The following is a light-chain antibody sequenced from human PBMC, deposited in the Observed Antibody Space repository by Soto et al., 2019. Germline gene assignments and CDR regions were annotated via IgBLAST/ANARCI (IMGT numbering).Light chain of an antibody. V-gene: IGLV2-14*01. CDR3: SSYTSSSTLYV. CDR1: SSDFGGYNY. J-gene: IGLJ1*01. CDR2: EVS. Sequence: QSVLTQPASVSGSPGQSITISCTGTSSDFGGYNYVSWYQQHPGKAPKLMIYEVSNRPSGVSNRFSGSKSGNTASLTISGLQAEDEADYYCSSYTSSSTLYVFGTGTQLTVL.